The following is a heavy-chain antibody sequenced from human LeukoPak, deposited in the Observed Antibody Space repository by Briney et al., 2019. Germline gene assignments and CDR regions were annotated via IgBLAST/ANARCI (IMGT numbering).Heavy chain of an antibody. CDR1: GFTFSSYG. D-gene: IGHD5-24*01. CDR2: ISGSGGST. Sequence: PGGSLRLSCAASGFTFSSYGMSWVRQAPGRGLEWVSAISGSGGSTYYADSVKGRSTTSRDNSKNTLYLQMNSLRAEDTAVYYCAKDMSEMATVDAFDIWGQGTMVTVSS. J-gene: IGHJ3*02. CDR3: AKDMSEMATVDAFDI. V-gene: IGHV3-23*01.